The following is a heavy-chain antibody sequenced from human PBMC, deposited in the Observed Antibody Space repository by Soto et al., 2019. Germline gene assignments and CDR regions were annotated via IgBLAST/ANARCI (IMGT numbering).Heavy chain of an antibody. D-gene: IGHD3-10*01. CDR3: ARDPFWVRGVMAPLP. CDR2: ISSSGSTI. J-gene: IGHJ5*02. V-gene: IGHV3-11*01. Sequence: GGSLRLSCAASGFTFSDYYMSWIRQAPGKGLEWVSYISSSGSTIYYADSVKGRFTISRDNAKNSLYLQMNSLRAEDTAVYYCARDPFWVRGVMAPLPWGQGTLVTVSS. CDR1: GFTFSDYY.